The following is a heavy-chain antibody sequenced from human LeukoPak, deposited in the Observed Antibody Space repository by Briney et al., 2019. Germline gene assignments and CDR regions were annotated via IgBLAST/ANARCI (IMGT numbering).Heavy chain of an antibody. V-gene: IGHV1-2*02. Sequence: ASVKVSCKASGYTFTGYYMHWVRQAPGQGLEWMGWINPNSGGTNYAQKFQGRVTMTRDTSVSTAYMELSRLRSDDTAVYYCAKVPRIYDSSGYFDYWGQGTLVTVSS. D-gene: IGHD3-22*01. CDR3: AKVPRIYDSSGYFDY. CDR1: GYTFTGYY. J-gene: IGHJ4*02. CDR2: INPNSGGT.